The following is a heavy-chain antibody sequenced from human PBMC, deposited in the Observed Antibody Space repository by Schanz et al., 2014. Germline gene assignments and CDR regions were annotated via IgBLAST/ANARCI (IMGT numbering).Heavy chain of an antibody. CDR3: PRSQWRIINPERRKSTGGLDI. J-gene: IGHJ3*02. V-gene: IGHV1-2*02. Sequence: QVQLVQSGAEVKKPGASVKVSCKASGYTFTAYYLEWVRQVPGQGLECMGWINPNSGGTNFAQQFQGRVTMTWDTSISTAYMKLSSLSYHHTAVYYCPRSQWRIINPERRKSTGGLDIWGPGTLVTVSS. CDR2: INPNSGGT. D-gene: IGHD6-19*01. CDR1: GYTFTAYY.